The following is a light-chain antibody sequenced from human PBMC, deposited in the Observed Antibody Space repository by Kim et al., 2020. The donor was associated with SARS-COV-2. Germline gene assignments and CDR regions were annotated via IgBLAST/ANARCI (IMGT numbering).Light chain of an antibody. Sequence: WSPGERATLPCGASQSVSSNLAWYQQKPGQAPRRLIDGASTRAPGIPDRFSGSGSGTDFTLTISRLEPEDFAVYYCQQSNNWPLSFGGGTKVDIK. CDR2: GAS. J-gene: IGKJ4*01. CDR1: QSVSSN. V-gene: IGKV3-11*01. CDR3: QQSNNWPLS.